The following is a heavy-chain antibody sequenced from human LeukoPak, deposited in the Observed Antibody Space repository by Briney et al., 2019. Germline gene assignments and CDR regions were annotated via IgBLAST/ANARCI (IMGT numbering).Heavy chain of an antibody. V-gene: IGHV4-59*01. J-gene: IGHJ5*02. Sequence: SETLSLTCTVSGGSISSYYWSWIRQPPGKGLEWIGYIYYSGCTNYNPSLKSRVTISVDTSKNQFSLKLSSVTAADTAVYYRARRLLWFGEAGWFDPWGQGTLVTVSS. D-gene: IGHD3-10*01. CDR2: IYYSGCT. CDR1: GGSISSYY. CDR3: ARRLLWFGEAGWFDP.